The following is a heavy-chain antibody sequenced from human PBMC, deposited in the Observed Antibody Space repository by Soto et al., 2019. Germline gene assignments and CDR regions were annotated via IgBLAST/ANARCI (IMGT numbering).Heavy chain of an antibody. CDR2: IFWDGDK. Sequence: QITLKESGPTLVKPTQTLTLTCTFSEFSITTAGGGVGWIRQPPGQALQWLALIFWDGDKRYSPSLKSSLTSSKDTANQMVLTMTNMYAIATGTSYCAHRRWGSGRKDYFDYWGQGTLVTVSS. D-gene: IGHD3-10*01. V-gene: IGHV2-5*02. J-gene: IGHJ4*02. CDR3: AHRRWGSGRKDYFDY. CDR1: EFSITTAGGG.